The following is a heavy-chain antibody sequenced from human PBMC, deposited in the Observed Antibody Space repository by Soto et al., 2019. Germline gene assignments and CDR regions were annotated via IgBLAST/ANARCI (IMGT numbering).Heavy chain of an antibody. CDR2: ISPDGSDT. Sequence: PXGSLKLSCAGSRVTFSSYAMHWVRQAPGKGLEWVSVISPDGSDTFYAESVKGRFTISRDNSKNTLYLQMNSLRAEDTAVYYCAKLPYGPVYFDYWGQGTLVTVSS. CDR3: AKLPYGPVYFDY. J-gene: IGHJ4*02. CDR1: RVTFSSYA. D-gene: IGHD3-10*01. V-gene: IGHV3-30*18.